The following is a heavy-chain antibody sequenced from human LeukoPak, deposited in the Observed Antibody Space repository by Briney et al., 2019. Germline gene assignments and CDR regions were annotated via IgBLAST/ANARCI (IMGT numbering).Heavy chain of an antibody. V-gene: IGHV4-59*11. CDR1: GVSLSTRY. J-gene: IGHJ4*02. Sequence: SETLSLTCTVSGVSLSTRYWTWIRQPPGKELEWIGYIFYSGSTNYIPSLKSRTTISVDTSQNQFSLKLSSVTAADTALYYCAIAPAGTYYFNYWGQGTLVTVSS. D-gene: IGHD6-13*01. CDR3: AIAPAGTYYFNY. CDR2: IFYSGST.